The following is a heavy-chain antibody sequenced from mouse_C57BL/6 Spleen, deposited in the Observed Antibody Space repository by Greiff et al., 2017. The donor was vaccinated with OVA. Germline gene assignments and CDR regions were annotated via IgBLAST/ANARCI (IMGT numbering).Heavy chain of an antibody. D-gene: IGHD2-1*01. CDR2: IYPGSGST. J-gene: IGHJ1*03. Sequence: QVQLQQPGAELVKPGASVKMSCKASGYTFTSYWITWVKQRPGQGLEWIGDIYPGSGSTNYNEKFKSKATLTVDTSSSTAYMQLSSLTSEDSAVYYCARKGFGPYGNYWYFDVWGTGTTVTVSS. CDR1: GYTFTSYW. CDR3: ARKGFGPYGNYWYFDV. V-gene: IGHV1-55*01.